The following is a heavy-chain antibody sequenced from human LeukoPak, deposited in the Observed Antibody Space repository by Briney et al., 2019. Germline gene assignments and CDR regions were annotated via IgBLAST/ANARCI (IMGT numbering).Heavy chain of an antibody. CDR2: ISSSSSYI. D-gene: IGHD2-2*02. V-gene: IGHV3-21*01. CDR1: GFTFSSYS. J-gene: IGHJ6*03. CDR3: ARHPRYRSSTSCYIHYYMDV. Sequence: GGSLRLSCAASGFTFSSYSMNWVRQAPGKGLEWVSSISSSSSYIYYADSVKGRFTISRDNAKNSLYLQMNSLRAEDTAVYYCARHPRYRSSTSCYIHYYMDVWGKGTTVTVSS.